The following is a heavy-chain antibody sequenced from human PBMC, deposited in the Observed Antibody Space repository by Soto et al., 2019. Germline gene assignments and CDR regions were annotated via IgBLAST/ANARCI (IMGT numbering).Heavy chain of an antibody. CDR2: INAGNGNT. CDR3: ARGPGGPDGPGDY. J-gene: IGHJ4*02. D-gene: IGHD2-15*01. V-gene: IGHV1-3*01. CDR1: GYTFTNYA. Sequence: QVQLVQAGAEVKKPGASVKVSCKASGYTFTNYAMHWVRQAPGQSLEWMGWINAGNGNTKYSQKFQGRVTITRDTSASTAYMELSSLRSEDTAVYYCARGPGGPDGPGDYWGQGTLVTVSS.